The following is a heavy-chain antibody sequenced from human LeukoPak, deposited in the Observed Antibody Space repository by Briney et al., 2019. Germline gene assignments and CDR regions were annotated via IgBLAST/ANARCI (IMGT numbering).Heavy chain of an antibody. CDR3: ARGLESGYSSSSREFDY. Sequence: GASVKVSCKASGYTFTSYDINWVRQATGQGLEWMGWMNPNSGNTGYAQKFQGRVTMTRNTSISTAYMELSSLRSEDTAVYYRARGLESGYSSSSREFDYWGQGTLVTVSS. V-gene: IGHV1-8*01. J-gene: IGHJ4*02. D-gene: IGHD6-6*01. CDR2: MNPNSGNT. CDR1: GYTFTSYD.